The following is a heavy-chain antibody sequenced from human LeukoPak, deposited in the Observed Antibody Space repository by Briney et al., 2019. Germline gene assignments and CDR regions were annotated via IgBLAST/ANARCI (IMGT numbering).Heavy chain of an antibody. J-gene: IGHJ4*02. V-gene: IGHV3-74*01. CDR2: IISDGSST. CDR3: ARDGSLPDY. CDR1: GFNFSNYC. Sequence: GGSLRLSCAASGFNFSNYCMHWVRQTPGKGLVWVSRIISDGSSTSYADSVKGRFTISRDNAKSTLYLQMNSLRAEDTAVYYCARDGSLPDYWGQGTLVTVSS.